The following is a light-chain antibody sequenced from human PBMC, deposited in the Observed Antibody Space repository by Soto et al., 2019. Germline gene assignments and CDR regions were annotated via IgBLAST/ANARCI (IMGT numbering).Light chain of an antibody. V-gene: IGLV2-23*01. CDR2: EGS. Sequence: QTALTQPASVSGSPGQSITISCTGTSSDVGSYNLVSWYQQHPGKAPKLMIYEGSKRPSGVSNRFSGSKSGNTSSLTFSGLQADDEADYYCCSYAGSSTSYVFGTGTKLTVL. CDR3: CSYAGSSTSYV. J-gene: IGLJ1*01. CDR1: SSDVGSYNL.